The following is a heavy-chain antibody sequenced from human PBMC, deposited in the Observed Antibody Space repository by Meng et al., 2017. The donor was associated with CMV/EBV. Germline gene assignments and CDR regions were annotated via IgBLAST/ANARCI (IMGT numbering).Heavy chain of an antibody. V-gene: IGHV3-30-3*01. Sequence: QVQLVESGXGVVQPGXSLRLSCAASGFTFSSYAMHWVRQAPGKGLEWVAVISYDGSNKYYADSVKGRFTISRDNSKNTLYLQMNSLRAEDTAVYYCARGFLESHLADWGQGTLVTVTS. D-gene: IGHD3-3*01. CDR2: ISYDGSNK. CDR1: GFTFSSYA. CDR3: ARGFLESHLAD. J-gene: IGHJ4*02.